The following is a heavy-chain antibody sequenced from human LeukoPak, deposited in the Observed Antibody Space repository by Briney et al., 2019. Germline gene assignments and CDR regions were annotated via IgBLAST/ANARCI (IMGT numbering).Heavy chain of an antibody. J-gene: IGHJ3*02. Sequence: GGSLRLSCAASGFTFSTYGMTWVRQAPGKGPEWVSGIDGSGYTTKYTDSVKGRFTISRDNAKNSLYLQMNSLRAEDTAVYYCARYWTIPTTVIYHDAFDIWGQGTMVTVSS. D-gene: IGHD4-11*01. CDR3: ARYWTIPTTVIYHDAFDI. CDR1: GFTFSTYG. CDR2: IDGSGYTT. V-gene: IGHV3-23*05.